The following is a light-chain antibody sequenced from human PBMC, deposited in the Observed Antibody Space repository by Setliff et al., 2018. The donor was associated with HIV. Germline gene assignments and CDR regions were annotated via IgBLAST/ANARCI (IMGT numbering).Light chain of an antibody. CDR2: EVT. J-gene: IGLJ1*01. CDR3: ISYTTGATPYV. V-gene: IGLV2-14*01. Sequence: QSALTQPASVSGSPGQSITISCTGTTNDVGFYNRVSWHQQPPGNAPKLIIYEVTNRPSGVSDRFSGSKSGNSASLTISGLQAEDEADYYCISYTTGATPYVFGTGTKVTVL. CDR1: TNDVGFYNR.